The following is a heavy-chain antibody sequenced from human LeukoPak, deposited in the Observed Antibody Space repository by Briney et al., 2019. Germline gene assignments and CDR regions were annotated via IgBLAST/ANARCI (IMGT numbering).Heavy chain of an antibody. V-gene: IGHV1-8*01. Sequence: ASVKVSCKASGYTFTSYDISWVRQATGQGLEWMGWMNPNSGNTGYAQKFQGRVTMTRNTSISTAYMELSSLRSEDTVVYYCARGQVGAYKYNWFDPWGQGTLVTVSS. CDR3: ARGQVGAYKYNWFDP. D-gene: IGHD1-26*01. CDR2: MNPNSGNT. CDR1: GYTFTSYD. J-gene: IGHJ5*02.